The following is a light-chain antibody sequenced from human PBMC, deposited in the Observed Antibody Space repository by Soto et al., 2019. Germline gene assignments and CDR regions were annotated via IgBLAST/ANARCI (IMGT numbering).Light chain of an antibody. CDR3: ATWDDSLSDVV. CDR2: GNN. Sequence: QSVLTQPPSASGTPGQRVTISCFGSSSNIGNNYVYWYQHLPGTAPKLIIYGNNMRPSGVPDRLSGSKSGTSASLAISGLRSEDEADYYCATWDDSLSDVVFGGGTKLTVL. CDR1: SSNIGNNY. V-gene: IGLV1-47*02. J-gene: IGLJ2*01.